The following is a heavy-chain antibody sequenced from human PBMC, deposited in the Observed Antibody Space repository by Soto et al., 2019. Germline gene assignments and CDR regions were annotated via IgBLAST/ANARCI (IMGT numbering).Heavy chain of an antibody. V-gene: IGHV3-15*01. CDR1: GFTCSAAA. Sequence: GGSIRLWSAPSGFTCSAAAMNWVSRTQWKGLDLVGRIKITXDGGRTEYGAPVRGRFSISRXDSKNTVYLKMNSLKTEHTAVYYCPTDLWRIAVVVGSTGYFNTRAERSPVTVTS. D-gene: IGHD2-21*01. CDR3: PTDLWRIAVVVGSTGYFNT. J-gene: IGHJ5*02. CDR2: IKITXDGGRT.